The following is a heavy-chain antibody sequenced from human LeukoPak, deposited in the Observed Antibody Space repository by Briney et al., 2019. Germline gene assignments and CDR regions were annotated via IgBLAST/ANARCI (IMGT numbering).Heavy chain of an antibody. CDR2: MSYDGSKK. CDR3: AKDTPLCYFDY. D-gene: IGHD3-16*01. V-gene: IGHV3-30*18. CDR1: GFTFSSYG. J-gene: IGHJ4*02. Sequence: QPGRSLRLSCAASGFTFSSYGMHWVRQAPGKGLEWVAVMSYDGSKKYHADSVRGRFTISRDNSKNTLYLQMNSLRADDTAVYYCAKDTPLCYFDYWGQGTLVTVSS.